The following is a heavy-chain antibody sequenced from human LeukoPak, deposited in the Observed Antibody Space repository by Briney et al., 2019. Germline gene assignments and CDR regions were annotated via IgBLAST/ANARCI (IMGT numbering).Heavy chain of an antibody. Sequence: SETLSLTCTVSGGSISSYYWSWIRQPPGKGLEWIGYIYYSGSTNYNPSLKSRVTISVDTSKNQFSLKLSSVTAADTAVYYCAAIVGATGVIDYWGQGTLVTVSS. V-gene: IGHV4-59*08. CDR1: GGSISSYY. CDR2: IYYSGST. D-gene: IGHD1-26*01. CDR3: AAIVGATGVIDY. J-gene: IGHJ4*02.